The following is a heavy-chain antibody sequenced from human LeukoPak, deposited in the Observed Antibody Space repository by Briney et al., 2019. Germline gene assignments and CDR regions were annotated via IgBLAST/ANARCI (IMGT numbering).Heavy chain of an antibody. D-gene: IGHD6-19*01. CDR1: GFTFSTYA. J-gene: IGHJ4*02. Sequence: PGGSLRLSCAASGFTFSTYAIHWVRQAPGKGLEWVAVISYDGSNKYYADSVKGRFTISRDNSKNTLYLQMNRLRAEDTAVYYCAKVGQQWPVQYYFDYWGQGTLVTVSS. CDR2: ISYDGSNK. CDR3: AKVGQQWPVQYYFDY. V-gene: IGHV3-30*04.